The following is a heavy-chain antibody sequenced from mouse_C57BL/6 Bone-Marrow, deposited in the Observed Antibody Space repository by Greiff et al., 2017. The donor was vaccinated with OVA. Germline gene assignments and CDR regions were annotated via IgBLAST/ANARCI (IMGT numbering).Heavy chain of an antibody. Sequence: VQLQQPGAELVRPGSSVKLSCKASGYTFTSYWMHWVKQRPIQGLEWIGNIDPSDSDTHYNQKFKDKATLTVDKSSSTAYLQLSSLTSEDSAVYYCTIYGSSSYYFDYWGQGTTLTVSS. J-gene: IGHJ2*01. D-gene: IGHD1-1*01. CDR3: TIYGSSSYYFDY. CDR2: IDPSDSDT. V-gene: IGHV1-52*01. CDR1: GYTFTSYW.